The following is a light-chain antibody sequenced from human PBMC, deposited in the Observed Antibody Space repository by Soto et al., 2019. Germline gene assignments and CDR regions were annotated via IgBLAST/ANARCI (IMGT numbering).Light chain of an antibody. Sequence: QSALTQPASVSGSPGQSITISCTGTSSDVGAYNYVSWYQQHPGKAPKLMIYDVSNRPSGVSNRFSGSKSGNTASLTISGRHAEDAADYYCSAYTTSSTHYVFGAGTKVTVL. CDR3: SAYTTSSTHYV. CDR2: DVS. CDR1: SSDVGAYNY. V-gene: IGLV2-14*01. J-gene: IGLJ1*01.